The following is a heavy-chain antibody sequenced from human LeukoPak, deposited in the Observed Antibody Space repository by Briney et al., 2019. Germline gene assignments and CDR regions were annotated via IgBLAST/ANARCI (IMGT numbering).Heavy chain of an antibody. Sequence: SVKVSCKASGGAFSSYAISWVRQAPGQGLEWMGGIIPIFGTANYAQKFQGRVTITADESTSTAYMELSSLRSEDTAVYYCARASSGWYYFDYWGQGTLVTVSS. CDR3: ARASSGWYYFDY. V-gene: IGHV1-69*13. J-gene: IGHJ4*02. CDR1: GGAFSSYA. CDR2: IIPIFGTA. D-gene: IGHD6-19*01.